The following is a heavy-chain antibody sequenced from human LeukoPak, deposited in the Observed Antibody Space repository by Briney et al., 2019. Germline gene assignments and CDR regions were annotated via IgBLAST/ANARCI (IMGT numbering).Heavy chain of an antibody. V-gene: IGHV4-59*08. D-gene: IGHD5-24*01. CDR2: IYYSGST. CDR1: GGSISSYY. CDR3: ARQGGGGMATIYY. Sequence: PSETLSLTCTVSGGSISSYYWSWIRQPPGKGLEWIGYIYYSGSTNYNPSLKSRVTISVDTSKNQFSLKLSSVTAADTAVYYCARQGGGGMATIYYWGQGTLVTVSS. J-gene: IGHJ4*02.